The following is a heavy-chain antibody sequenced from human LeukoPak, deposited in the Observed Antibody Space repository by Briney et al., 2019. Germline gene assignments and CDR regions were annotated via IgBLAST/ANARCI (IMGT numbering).Heavy chain of an antibody. J-gene: IGHJ4*02. CDR1: GITLSNYG. CDR2: ISDSGGRT. D-gene: IGHD3-22*01. CDR3: AKRGVAIRVILVGFHKEAYYFDS. Sequence: GGSLRLSCAVSGITLSNYGMSWVRQAPGKGLEWVAGISDSGGRTNYADSVKGRFTIPRDNSKNTLYLQMNSLRAEDTAVYFCAKRGVAIRVILVGFHKEAYYFDSWGQGALVTVSS. V-gene: IGHV3-23*01.